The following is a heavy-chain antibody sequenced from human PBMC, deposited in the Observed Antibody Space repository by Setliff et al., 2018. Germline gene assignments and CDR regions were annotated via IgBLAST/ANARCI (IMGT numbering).Heavy chain of an antibody. V-gene: IGHV1-46*01. CDR3: AREVSTGENSGCDI. CDR2: ISPSGGRL. D-gene: IGHD3-9*01. J-gene: IGHJ3*02. Sequence: ASVKVSCKASGYTFTNYYIHWVRQTPGQGLEWMGIISPSGGRLSYAEKFQDRVTMTRDTSTNTVYMDLSSLRDDDTAVYYCAREVSTGENSGCDIWGQGTVVTVSS. CDR1: GYTFTNYY.